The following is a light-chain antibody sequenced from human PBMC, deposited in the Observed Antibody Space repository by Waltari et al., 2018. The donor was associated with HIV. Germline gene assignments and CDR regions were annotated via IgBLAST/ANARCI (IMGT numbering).Light chain of an antibody. V-gene: IGKV3D-15*03. CDR2: AAS. CDR1: ENVYTN. Sequence: ETVMTQSPATLSVSPGERDTLSCRASENVYTNLAWYQQKPGQAPRLLIYAASIRDTGVPVRFSGSGSGTVFTLTINILQSEDFAVYYCQQYNRRPPWTFGQGTKVEVK. CDR3: QQYNRRPPWT. J-gene: IGKJ1*01.